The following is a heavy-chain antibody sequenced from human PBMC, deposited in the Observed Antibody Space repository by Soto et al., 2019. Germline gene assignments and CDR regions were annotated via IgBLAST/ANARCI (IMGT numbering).Heavy chain of an antibody. CDR2: ISSSSSYT. D-gene: IGHD6-13*01. CDR1: GFTFSDYY. CDR3: ARVASDGSSWYLVDY. Sequence: LRLSCAASGFTFSDYYMSWIRQAPGKGLEWVSYISSSSSYTNYADSVKGRFTISRDNAKNSLYLQMNSLRAEDTAVYYCARVASDGSSWYLVDYWGQGTLVTVSS. J-gene: IGHJ4*02. V-gene: IGHV3-11*06.